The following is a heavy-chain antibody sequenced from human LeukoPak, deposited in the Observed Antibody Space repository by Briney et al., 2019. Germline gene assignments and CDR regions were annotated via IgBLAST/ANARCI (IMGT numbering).Heavy chain of an antibody. CDR3: AKEACSSASCHNWFDP. D-gene: IGHD2-2*01. CDR2: ISGSGVST. J-gene: IGHJ5*02. V-gene: IGHV3-23*01. CDR1: GFTFSSYE. Sequence: GGSLRLSCAASGFTFSSYEMNWVRQAPGKGLEWVSAISGSGVSTYYADSVKGRFTISRDNSKNTLYLQMNRLRAEDTAVYYCAKEACSSASCHNWFDPWGQGTLVTVSS.